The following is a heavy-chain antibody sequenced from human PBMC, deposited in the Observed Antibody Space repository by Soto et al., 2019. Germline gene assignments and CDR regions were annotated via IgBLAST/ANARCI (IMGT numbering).Heavy chain of an antibody. CDR2: IYPGDSDT. CDR3: ARRGYYYDSSGYYFDY. J-gene: IGHJ4*02. CDR1: GYSFTSYW. Sequence: GKSLKISCKGSGYSFTSYWIGWVRQMPGKGLEWMGIIYPGDSDTRYSPSFQGQVTISADKSISTAYLQWSSLKASDTAMYYCARRGYYYDSSGYYFDYWGQGTLVTVSS. V-gene: IGHV5-51*01. D-gene: IGHD3-22*01.